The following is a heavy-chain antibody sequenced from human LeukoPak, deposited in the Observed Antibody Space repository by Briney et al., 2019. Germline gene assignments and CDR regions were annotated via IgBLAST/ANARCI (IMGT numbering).Heavy chain of an antibody. J-gene: IGHJ3*02. V-gene: IGHV1-2*02. Sequence: ASVKVSCKASGYTFTGYYMHWVRQAPGQGLEWMGWINPNSGGTNYAQKFQGRVTMTRDTSTSTAYMELSRLRSDDTAVYYCATCVVVPAAISDAFDIWGQGTMVTVSS. CDR3: ATCVVVPAAISDAFDI. D-gene: IGHD2-2*01. CDR1: GYTFTGYY. CDR2: INPNSGGT.